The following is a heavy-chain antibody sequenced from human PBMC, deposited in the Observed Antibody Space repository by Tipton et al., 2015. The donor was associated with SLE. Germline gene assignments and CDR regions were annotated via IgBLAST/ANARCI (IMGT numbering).Heavy chain of an antibody. Sequence: LRLSCTVSGYSITRAYYWGWIRQSPGKGLEWIGSLYHTGHTYYNPSLKSRVSMSEDTSMNRFSLKVKSVTAADTAVYYCAGSRQNHGDFWNREGYMDVWGKGTTVTV. CDR2: LYHTGHT. V-gene: IGHV4-38-2*02. CDR1: GYSITRAYY. CDR3: AGSRQNHGDFWNREGYMDV. D-gene: IGHD3-3*01. J-gene: IGHJ6*03.